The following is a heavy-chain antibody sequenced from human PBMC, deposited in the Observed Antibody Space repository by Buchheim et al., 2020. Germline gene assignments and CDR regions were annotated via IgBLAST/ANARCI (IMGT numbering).Heavy chain of an antibody. CDR2: INPSGGST. J-gene: IGHJ3*02. CDR1: GYTFTSYY. Sequence: QVQLVQSGAVVKKPGASVKVSCKASGYTFTSYYMHWVRQAPGQGLEWMGIINPSGGSTSYAQKFQGRVTMIRDTSTSTVYMELSSLRSEDTAVYYCARPQNYYDSSGYYFNDAFDIWGQGT. CDR3: ARPQNYYDSSGYYFNDAFDI. V-gene: IGHV1-46*03. D-gene: IGHD3-22*01.